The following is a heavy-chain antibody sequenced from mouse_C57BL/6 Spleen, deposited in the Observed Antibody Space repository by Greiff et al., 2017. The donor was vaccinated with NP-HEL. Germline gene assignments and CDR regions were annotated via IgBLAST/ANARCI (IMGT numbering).Heavy chain of an antibody. Sequence: VQLQQSGAELVRPGASVKLSCTASGFNIKDDYMPWVKQRPEQGLEWIGWIDPENGDTEYASKFQGKATLKADTSSNTAYMQLSSLTSEDTAVSYCTTQAVDYWGQGTSLTVSS. D-gene: IGHD3-2*02. CDR3: TTQAVDY. J-gene: IGHJ2*02. CDR2: IDPENGDT. CDR1: GFNIKDDY. V-gene: IGHV14-4*01.